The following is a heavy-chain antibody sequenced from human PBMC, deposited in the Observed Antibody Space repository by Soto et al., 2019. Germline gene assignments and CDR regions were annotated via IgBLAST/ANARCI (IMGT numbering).Heavy chain of an antibody. J-gene: IGHJ4*02. V-gene: IGHV4-34*01. Sequence: QVQLQQWGAGLLKPSETLSLTCAVYGGSFSGYYWSWIRQPPGKGLEWIGEINHSGSTNYNPSLKGRVAISVDTSKNQFSLKLSSVTAADTAVYYCARGRYGLLWFGEDWGQGTLVTVFS. CDR3: ARGRYGLLWFGED. CDR2: INHSGST. D-gene: IGHD3-10*01. CDR1: GGSFSGYY.